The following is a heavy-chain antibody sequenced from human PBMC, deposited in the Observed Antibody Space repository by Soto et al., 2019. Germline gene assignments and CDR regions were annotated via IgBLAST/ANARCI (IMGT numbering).Heavy chain of an antibody. V-gene: IGHV2-26*03. Sequence: SGPTLVNPAETLALTCSISGFSLSDIRLGVGWIRQPPGKALEWLAHIFANDETTYSTSLKTRLSISRDTSKSQVVLTMTNLDPEDTGTYYCARMRASAPYFDLFDNWGQGALVTVSS. J-gene: IGHJ1*01. CDR1: GFSLSDIRLG. D-gene: IGHD1-26*01. CDR3: ARMRASAPYFDLFDN. CDR2: IFANDET.